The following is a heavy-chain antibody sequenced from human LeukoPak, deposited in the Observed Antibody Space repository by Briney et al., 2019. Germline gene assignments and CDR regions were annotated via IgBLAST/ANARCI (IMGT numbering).Heavy chain of an antibody. V-gene: IGHV1-8*03. J-gene: IGHJ5*02. CDR3: ARQNYWSYRYNWFDP. CDR1: GYTFTSYD. D-gene: IGHD2-8*02. Sequence: ASVKVSCEASGYTFTSYDINWVRQATGQGLEWMGWMNPNSGNTGYAQKFQGRVTITRNTSISTAYMELSSLRSEDTAVYYCARQNYWSYRYNWFDPWGQGTLVTVSS. CDR2: MNPNSGNT.